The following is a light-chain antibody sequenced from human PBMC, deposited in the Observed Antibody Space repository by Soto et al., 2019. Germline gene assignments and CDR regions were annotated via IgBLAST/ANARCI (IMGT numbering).Light chain of an antibody. CDR1: SSSIGSNV. Sequence: QSVLTQPPSASGTPGQRVTISCSGSSSSIGSNVVNWYQQLPGTAPKLLIYNNNQRPSGVPDRFSGSKSGTSASLAISGLQSEDETDYYCAAWDDSLNGVLFGGGTKLTVL. CDR2: NNN. J-gene: IGLJ2*01. CDR3: AAWDDSLNGVL. V-gene: IGLV1-44*01.